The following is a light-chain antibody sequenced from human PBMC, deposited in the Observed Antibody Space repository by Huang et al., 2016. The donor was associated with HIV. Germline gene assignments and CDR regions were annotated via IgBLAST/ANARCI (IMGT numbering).Light chain of an antibody. CDR3: QQTYDTPPLS. V-gene: IGKV1-39*01. Sequence: DIQMTQSPSSLSASVGDRVTITCRAGQSVSNYLNWYQHKPGMAPKLLIYAASSLRSGVPSRFSGSGSGTHFTLTISSLQPEDIATYYCQQTYDTPPLSFGGGTKVEL. CDR1: QSVSNY. CDR2: AAS. J-gene: IGKJ4*01.